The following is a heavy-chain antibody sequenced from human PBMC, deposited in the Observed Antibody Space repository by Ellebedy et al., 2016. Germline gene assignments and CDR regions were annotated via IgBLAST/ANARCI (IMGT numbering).Heavy chain of an antibody. J-gene: IGHJ4*02. CDR2: ISGDGDTT. D-gene: IGHD4-17*01. CDR3: YYGHYSGY. CDR1: GFSFRNFF. Sequence: GGSLRLXXVASGFSFRNFFMSWVGQAPGGGLESISTISGDGDTTFSADSGKGRFTISRDNSRNTVYLQMDSLRAADTAVYYCYYGHYSGYWGQGTLVTVSS. V-gene: IGHV3-23*01.